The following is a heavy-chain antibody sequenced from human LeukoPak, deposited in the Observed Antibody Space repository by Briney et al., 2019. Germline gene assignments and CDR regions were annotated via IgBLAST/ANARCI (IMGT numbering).Heavy chain of an antibody. Sequence: GGSLRLSCATSGFTVSSNYMSWVRQAPGKGLERVSGISGSGGSTYYADSVKGRFTISRDNSKNTLYLQMNSLRAEDTAVYYCAKGYFDWLLGYNWFDPWGQGTLVTVSS. CDR1: GFTVSSNY. V-gene: IGHV3-23*01. D-gene: IGHD3-9*01. J-gene: IGHJ5*02. CDR2: ISGSGGST. CDR3: AKGYFDWLLGYNWFDP.